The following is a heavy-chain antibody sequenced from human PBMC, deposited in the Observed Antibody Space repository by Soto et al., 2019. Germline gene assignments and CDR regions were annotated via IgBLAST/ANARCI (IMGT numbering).Heavy chain of an antibody. Sequence: GGSLRLSCAASGFTFSIYAMSWVRQAPGKGLEWVSAISGGGDSTYYADSVKGRFTISGDNSKSTLNLQMNSPRAEDTAVYYCAKVGAQSGYSRGWYIDYFDYWGQGTLVTVSS. J-gene: IGHJ4*02. CDR3: AKVGAQSGYSRGWYIDYFDY. CDR2: ISGGGDST. CDR1: GFTFSIYA. D-gene: IGHD6-19*01. V-gene: IGHV3-23*01.